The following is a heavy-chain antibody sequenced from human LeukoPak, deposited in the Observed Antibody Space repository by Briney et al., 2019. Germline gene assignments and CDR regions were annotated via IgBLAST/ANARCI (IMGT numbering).Heavy chain of an antibody. CDR2: IYTSGST. D-gene: IGHD2/OR15-2a*01. CDR3: ARDLRRAGSNYYFDY. V-gene: IGHV4-38-2*02. J-gene: IGHJ4*02. CDR1: GYSISSGYY. Sequence: SETLSLTCTVSGYSISSGYYWGWIRQPPGKGLEWIGRIYTSGSTNYNPSLKSRVTMSVDTSKNQFSLKLSSVTAADTAVYYCARDLRRAGSNYYFDYWGQGTLVTVSS.